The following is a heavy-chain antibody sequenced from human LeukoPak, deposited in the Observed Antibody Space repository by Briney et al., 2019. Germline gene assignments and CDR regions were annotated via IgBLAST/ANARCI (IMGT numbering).Heavy chain of an antibody. CDR1: GFTFSSYS. CDR3: AKKAQYDGHYPLDY. CDR2: TSDRGDYT. Sequence: GGSLRLSCAASGFTFSSYSMSWVRQAPGKGLEWVAGTSDRGDYTYYADSVKGRFTISRDTSKNTLYLQMNSLRAEDTALYFCAKKAQYDGHYPLDYWGQGTLVTVSA. V-gene: IGHV3-23*01. J-gene: IGHJ4*02. D-gene: IGHD4/OR15-4a*01.